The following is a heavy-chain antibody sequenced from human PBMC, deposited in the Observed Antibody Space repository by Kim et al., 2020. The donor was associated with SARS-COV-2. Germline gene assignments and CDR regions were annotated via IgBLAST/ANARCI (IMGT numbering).Heavy chain of an antibody. V-gene: IGHV3-30*03. CDR3: ARFGMVRGVILDY. Sequence: YADSGKGRFTISRDNSKNTLNLQMNSLRAEDTAVYYCARFGMVRGVILDYWGQGTLVTVSS. D-gene: IGHD3-10*01. J-gene: IGHJ4*02.